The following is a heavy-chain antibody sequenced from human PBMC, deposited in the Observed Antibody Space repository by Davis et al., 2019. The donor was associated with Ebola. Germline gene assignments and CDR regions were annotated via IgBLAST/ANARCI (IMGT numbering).Heavy chain of an antibody. D-gene: IGHD2-21*02. J-gene: IGHJ4*02. Sequence: GESLKISCAASGFTFSSYEFNWVRQAPGEGLEWLSYISIDGHSIYYAGSVKGRFTVSRDNTKNLLYLQMNSLRADDTAVYYCAREAVNCGGDCIDYWGQGSLVTVSS. CDR1: GFTFSSYE. CDR2: ISIDGHSI. V-gene: IGHV3-48*03. CDR3: AREAVNCGGDCIDY.